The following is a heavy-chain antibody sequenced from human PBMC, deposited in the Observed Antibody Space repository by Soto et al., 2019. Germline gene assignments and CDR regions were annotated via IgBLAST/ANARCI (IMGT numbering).Heavy chain of an antibody. J-gene: IGHJ6*02. CDR2: IWYDGSNK. CDR3: ARDRVVVTATQDYYYGMDV. V-gene: IGHV3-33*01. D-gene: IGHD2-21*02. CDR1: GFSLRKYG. Sequence: VGSLRLSCAASGFSLRKYGMHWVRQAPGKGLEWVAVIWYDGSNKDYADSVKGRFTISRDNSKNTLRLQMHSLRAEDTAVYYCARDRVVVTATQDYYYGMDVWGQGTTVTVSS.